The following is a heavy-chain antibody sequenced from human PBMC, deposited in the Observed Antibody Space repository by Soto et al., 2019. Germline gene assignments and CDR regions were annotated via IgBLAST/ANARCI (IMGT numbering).Heavy chain of an antibody. D-gene: IGHD3-10*01. CDR2: IIPFLGVT. CDR1: GGTFSPYT. V-gene: IGHV1-69*04. Sequence: SVKVSCKASGGTFSPYTINWVRQAPGQGLEWMGRIIPFLGVTNYAQKFQARVTITADKSTTTAYMELSGLRFEDTAVYYCARDWESTVSTWSFGAFWGRGTLVTVSS. J-gene: IGHJ4*02. CDR3: ARDWESTVSTWSFGAF.